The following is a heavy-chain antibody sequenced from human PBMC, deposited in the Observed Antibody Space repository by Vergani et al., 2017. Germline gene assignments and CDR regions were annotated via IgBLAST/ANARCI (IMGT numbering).Heavy chain of an antibody. V-gene: IGHV3-30*18. CDR3: AKGRGCSSTSCYFPN. J-gene: IGHJ4*02. Sequence: QVQLVESGGGVVQPGRSLRLSCAASGFTFSSYGMHWVRQAPGKGLEWVAVISYDGSNKYYADSVKGRFTISRDNSKNTLYLQMNSLRAEDTAVYYCAKGRGCSSTSCYFPNWGQGTLVTVSS. D-gene: IGHD2-2*01. CDR2: ISYDGSNK. CDR1: GFTFSSYG.